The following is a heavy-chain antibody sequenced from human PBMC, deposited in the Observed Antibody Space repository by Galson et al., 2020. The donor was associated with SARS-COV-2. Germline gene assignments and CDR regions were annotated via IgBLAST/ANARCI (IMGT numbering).Heavy chain of an antibody. D-gene: IGHD3-9*01. CDR2: ISYDGSNK. V-gene: IGHV3-30*03. CDR3: ARDFWYYDILTGYLAALYYYYYGMDV. CDR1: GFTFSSYG. Sequence: AGGSLRLSCAASGFTFSSYGMHWVRQAPGKGLEWVAVISYDGSNKYYADSVKGRFTISRDNSKNTLYLQMNSLRAEDTAVYYCARDFWYYDILTGYLAALYYYYYGMDVWGQGTTVTVSS. J-gene: IGHJ6*02.